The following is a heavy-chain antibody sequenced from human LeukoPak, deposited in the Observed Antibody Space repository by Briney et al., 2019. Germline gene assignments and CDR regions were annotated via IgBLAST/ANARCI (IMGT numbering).Heavy chain of an antibody. V-gene: IGHV4-39*07. D-gene: IGHD1-7*01. CDR1: GGSISSSSYY. J-gene: IGHJ4*02. Sequence: SETLSLTCTVSGGSISSSSYYWGWVRQPPGKGLEWIGSIYYSGSTYYNPSLKSRVTISVDTSKNQFSLKLSSVTAADTAVYYCARVRTGTTWGLPGEHFDYWGQGTLVTVSS. CDR3: ARVRTGTTWGLPGEHFDY. CDR2: IYYSGST.